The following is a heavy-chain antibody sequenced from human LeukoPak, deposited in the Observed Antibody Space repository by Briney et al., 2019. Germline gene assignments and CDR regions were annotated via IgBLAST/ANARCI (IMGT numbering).Heavy chain of an antibody. D-gene: IGHD3-3*01. V-gene: IGHV4-61*02. Sequence: NPSETLSLTCTVSGGSISSGSYYWSWIRQPAGKGLEWIGRIYTSGSTNYNPSLKSRFTISVDTSKNQFSLKLSSVTAADTAVYYCARDSYYDFWSGYQDAFDIWGQGTMVTVSS. CDR1: GGSISSGSYY. CDR3: ARDSYYDFWSGYQDAFDI. CDR2: IYTSGST. J-gene: IGHJ3*02.